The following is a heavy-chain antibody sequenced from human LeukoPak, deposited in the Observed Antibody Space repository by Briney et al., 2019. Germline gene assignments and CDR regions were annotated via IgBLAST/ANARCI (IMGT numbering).Heavy chain of an antibody. CDR3: ARTYSGSYYLDY. Sequence: SQTLSLTCTVSGGSISSGPYYWSWIRQPAGKGLEWIGRIYTSGSTNYNPSLKSRVTISVDTSKNQFSLKLSSVTAADTAVYYCARTYSGSYYLDYWGQGTLVTVSS. V-gene: IGHV4-61*02. J-gene: IGHJ4*02. CDR1: GGSISSGPYY. CDR2: IYTSGST. D-gene: IGHD1-26*01.